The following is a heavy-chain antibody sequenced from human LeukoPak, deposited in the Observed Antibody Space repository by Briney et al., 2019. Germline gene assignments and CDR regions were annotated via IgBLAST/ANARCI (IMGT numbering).Heavy chain of an antibody. Sequence: GGSVNVSCKASGYTFTSYYMHCVRQAPGQGLEWVGIINPNGGSTSYAQKLQGRVTMTRDTSTSTVYMELSSLRSEDTAVYYCARDRDYYGSGSYYNNWFDPWGQGTLVTVSS. CDR3: ARDRDYYGSGSYYNNWFDP. J-gene: IGHJ5*02. D-gene: IGHD3-10*01. CDR2: INPNGGST. CDR1: GYTFTSYY. V-gene: IGHV1-46*01.